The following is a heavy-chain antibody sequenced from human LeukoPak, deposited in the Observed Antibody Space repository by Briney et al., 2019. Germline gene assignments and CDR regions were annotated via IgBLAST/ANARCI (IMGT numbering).Heavy chain of an antibody. D-gene: IGHD5-12*01. CDR1: GGSFSGYY. CDR2: INHSGST. CDR3: ARGDYSGSLDP. V-gene: IGHV4-34*01. Sequence: SETLSLTCAVYGGSFSGYYWSWIRQPPGKGLEWIGEINHSGSTNYNPSLKSRVTISVDTSKNQFSLKLSSVTAADTAVYYCARGDYSGSLDPWGQGTLVTGSS. J-gene: IGHJ5*02.